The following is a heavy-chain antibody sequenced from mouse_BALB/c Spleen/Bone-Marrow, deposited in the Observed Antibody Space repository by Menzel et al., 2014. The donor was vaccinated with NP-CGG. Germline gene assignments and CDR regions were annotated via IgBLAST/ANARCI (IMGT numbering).Heavy chain of an antibody. V-gene: IGHV1-5*01. Sequence: VQLKESGTVLARPGASVKMSCKASGYSFTTFWMHWVKQRPGQGLEWIGAIYPGNNDTSYNQKFKGKAKLTAVTSAGTAYMELSSLTNEDSAVYYCTKKFPAMDYWGQGTSLTVSS. CDR1: GYSFTTFW. J-gene: IGHJ4*01. CDR3: TKKFPAMDY. CDR2: IYPGNNDT.